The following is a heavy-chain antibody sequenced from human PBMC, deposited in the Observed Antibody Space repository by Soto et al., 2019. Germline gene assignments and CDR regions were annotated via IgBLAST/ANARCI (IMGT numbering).Heavy chain of an antibody. D-gene: IGHD1-26*01. V-gene: IGHV4-59*01. J-gene: IGHJ4*02. CDR2: IYYSGST. Sequence: KPSETLSLTCTVSGGSISSYYWSWIRQPPGKGLEWIGYIYYSGSTNYSPSLKSRVTISVDTSKNQFSLKLSSVTAADTAVYYCARGGAIADFYFDSWGQGMLVTVSS. CDR1: GGSISSYY. CDR3: ARGGAIADFYFDS.